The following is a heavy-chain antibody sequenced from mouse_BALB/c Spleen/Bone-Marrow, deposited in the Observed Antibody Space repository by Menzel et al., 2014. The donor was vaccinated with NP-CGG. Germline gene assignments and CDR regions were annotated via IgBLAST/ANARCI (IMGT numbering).Heavy chain of an antibody. Sequence: EVQLQQSGGGLVQPGGSLKLSCAASGFDFSRYWMSWVRQAPGKGLEWIGEINPDSSTINYTPSLKDKFIISRDNAKNTLYLQMSRVRSEDTALYYCARLNYYGNLFVWGAGTTVTVSS. V-gene: IGHV4-1*02. CDR3: ARLNYYGNLFV. CDR2: INPDSSTI. J-gene: IGHJ1*01. CDR1: GFDFSRYW. D-gene: IGHD1-1*01.